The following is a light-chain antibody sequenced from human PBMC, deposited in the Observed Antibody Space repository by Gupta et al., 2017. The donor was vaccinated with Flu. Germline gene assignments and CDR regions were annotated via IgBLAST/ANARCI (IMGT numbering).Light chain of an antibody. V-gene: IGKV1-39*01. CDR1: QSISNY. CDR3: QQGHSFPIA. Sequence: DIQMTQSPSSLSASVGDRVTITCRASQSISNYLNWYQQKQGKVPKLLIYAASSLKSGVPSRFSGSGSGTDFTLTISKRQPEDFAVYYCQQGHSFPIAFGQGTQVDIK. J-gene: IGKJ5*01. CDR2: AAS.